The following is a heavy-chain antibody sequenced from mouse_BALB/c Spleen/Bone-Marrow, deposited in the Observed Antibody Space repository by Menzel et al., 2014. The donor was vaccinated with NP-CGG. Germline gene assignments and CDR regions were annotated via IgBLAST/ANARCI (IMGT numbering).Heavy chain of an antibody. V-gene: IGHV1-7*01. D-gene: IGHD1-2*01. CDR1: GYTFTSYW. J-gene: IGHJ3*01. CDR3: ARGGATAPPWFAY. Sequence: QVQLQQSGAELAKPGASVKMSCKASGYTFTSYWMHWVKQRPGQGLEWIGYINPSTGYTEYNQKFKDKATLTADKSSSTAYMQLSSLTSEDAAVYCCARGGATAPPWFAYWGQGTLATVSA. CDR2: INPSTGYT.